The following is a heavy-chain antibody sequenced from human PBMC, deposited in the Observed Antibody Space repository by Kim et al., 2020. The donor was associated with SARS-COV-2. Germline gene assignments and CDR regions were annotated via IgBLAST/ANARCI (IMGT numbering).Heavy chain of an antibody. D-gene: IGHD3-9*01. CDR2: IWYDGSNK. V-gene: IGHV3-33*01. CDR3: ARTFESVDRMDV. CDR1: GFTFSSYG. J-gene: IGHJ6*02. Sequence: GGSLRLSCAASGFTFSSYGMHWVRQAPGKGLEWVAVIWYDGSNKYYADSVKGRFTISRDNSKNTLYLQMNSLRAEDTAVYYCARTFESVDRMDVWGQGTTVTVSS.